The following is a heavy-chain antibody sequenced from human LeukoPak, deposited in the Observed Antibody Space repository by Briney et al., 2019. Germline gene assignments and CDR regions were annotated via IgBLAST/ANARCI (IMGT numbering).Heavy chain of an antibody. D-gene: IGHD3-22*01. CDR3: WSYFDASGPTSFDY. Sequence: GGSLRLSCAASGFTFSNARMSWVRQAPGKGLEWIGRIKSKTDGETIDYAAPVKGRFTISRDDSKNTLYLQEISLKTEDTAVYYCWSYFDASGPTSFDYWGQGTLVTVSS. CDR1: GFTFSNAR. V-gene: IGHV3-15*01. J-gene: IGHJ4*01. CDR2: IKSKTDGETI.